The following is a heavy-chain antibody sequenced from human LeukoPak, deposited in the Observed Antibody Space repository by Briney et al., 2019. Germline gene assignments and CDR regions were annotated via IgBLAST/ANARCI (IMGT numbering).Heavy chain of an antibody. J-gene: IGHJ4*02. D-gene: IGHD3-16*01. V-gene: IGHV3-7*01. CDR2: IDQDGSAK. Sequence: QPGGSLRLSCEASGCTFTSYYMGWVRQAPGKGLEWVADIDQDGSAKYYVDSVKGRFTISRDNVKNSVYLQMNNLRVEDTAVYYCTRELWPADYWGQGILVTVSS. CDR1: GCTFTSYY. CDR3: TRELWPADY.